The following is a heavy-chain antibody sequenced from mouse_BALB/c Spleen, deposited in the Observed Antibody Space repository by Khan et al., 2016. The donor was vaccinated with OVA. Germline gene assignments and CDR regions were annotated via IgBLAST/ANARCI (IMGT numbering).Heavy chain of an antibody. Sequence: VQLKESGPGLVKPSQSLSLTCTVTGYSITSNYAWNWIRQFPGNKLEWMGYISYSGSTSYNPSLNSRISITRDTSKNQFFLQLNSVTTEDTATXYCARGNYYGYAMDYWGQGTSVTVSS. CDR2: ISYSGST. CDR1: GYSITSNYA. CDR3: ARGNYYGYAMDY. V-gene: IGHV3-2*02. J-gene: IGHJ4*01. D-gene: IGHD1-1*01.